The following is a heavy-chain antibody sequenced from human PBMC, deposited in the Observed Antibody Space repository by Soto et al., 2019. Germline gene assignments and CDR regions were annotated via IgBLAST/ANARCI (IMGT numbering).Heavy chain of an antibody. Sequence: EVQLVESGGGLVKPGGALRLSCAASGFTFSNAWMNWVRQAPWTGLDWIGRIKTKSDGGTTDYDHPGKGRLTSSRDDSQNAMYLQMNRRNTEDTAVYSYTTSVGYCDGGSCSPWGLGTTVTVSS. D-gene: IGHD2-15*01. CDR1: GFTFSNAW. CDR2: IKTKSDGGTT. J-gene: IGHJ6*02. V-gene: IGHV3-15*01. CDR3: TTSVGYCDGGSCSP.